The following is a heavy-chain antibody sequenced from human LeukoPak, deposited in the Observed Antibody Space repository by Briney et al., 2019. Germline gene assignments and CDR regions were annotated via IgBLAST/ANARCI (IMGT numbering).Heavy chain of an antibody. D-gene: IGHD1-20*01. Sequence: SETLSLTCTVSGGSISSGGYYWSWIRQHPGKGLEWIGYIYYSGSTYYNPSLKSRVTISVDTSKNQFSLKLSSVTAADTAVYYCARIGVTGTDYWGQGTLVTVSS. CDR3: ARIGVTGTDY. CDR2: IYYSGST. J-gene: IGHJ4*02. CDR1: GGSISSGGYY. V-gene: IGHV4-61*08.